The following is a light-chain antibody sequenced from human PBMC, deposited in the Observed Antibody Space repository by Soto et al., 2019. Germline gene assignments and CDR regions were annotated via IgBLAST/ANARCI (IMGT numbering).Light chain of an antibody. J-gene: IGKJ4*01. V-gene: IGKV1-33*01. CDR2: EAS. CDR1: HDIRND. CDR3: QQYDNLPLT. Sequence: DNQMTQSPSSLSASVGDRVTISCQASHDIRNDLNWYQQKPGKAPKLLIHEASSLETGVPSRFSGCGSGTDFTFTISDLQPEDIATYYCQQYDNLPLTFGGGTKVDI.